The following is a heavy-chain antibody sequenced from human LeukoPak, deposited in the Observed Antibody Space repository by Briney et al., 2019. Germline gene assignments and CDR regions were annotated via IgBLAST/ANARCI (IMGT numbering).Heavy chain of an antibody. CDR1: GFTFSSYA. Sequence: GGSLRLSCAASGFTFSSYAMHWVRQAPGKGLEYVSAISSNGGSTYYANSVKGRFTISRDNAKNPLYLQMSSLRVEDTAVYYCARVAKFYYGSETYYFFEHWGQGTPVTASS. D-gene: IGHD3-10*01. J-gene: IGHJ4*02. CDR2: ISSNGGST. V-gene: IGHV3-64*01. CDR3: ARVAKFYYGSETYYFFEH.